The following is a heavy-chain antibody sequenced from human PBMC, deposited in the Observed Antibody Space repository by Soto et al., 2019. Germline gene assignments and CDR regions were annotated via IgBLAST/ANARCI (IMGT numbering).Heavy chain of an antibody. V-gene: IGHV3-30*18. CDR1: GFTFSSYG. CDR3: AKDGNDYVWGSYRYEVYYYGMDV. J-gene: IGHJ6*01. CDR2: ISYDGSNK. D-gene: IGHD3-16*02. Sequence: QVQLVESGGGVVQPGRSLRLSCAASGFTFSSYGMHWVRQAPGKGLEWVAVISYDGSNKYYADSVKGRFTISRDNSKNTLYLQMNSLRAEDTAVYYCAKDGNDYVWGSYRYEVYYYGMDVW.